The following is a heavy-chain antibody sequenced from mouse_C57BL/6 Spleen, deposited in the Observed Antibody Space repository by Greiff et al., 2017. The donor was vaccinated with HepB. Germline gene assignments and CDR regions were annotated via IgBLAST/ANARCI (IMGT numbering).Heavy chain of an antibody. J-gene: IGHJ3*01. CDR1: GYTFTSYG. CDR3: ARGKELGQGPRFAY. V-gene: IGHV1-81*01. Sequence: VQLVESGAELARPGASVKLSCKASGYTFTSYGISWVKQRTGQGLEWIGEIYPRSGNTYYNEKFKGKATLTADKSSRTAYMELRSLTSEDSAVYFCARGKELGQGPRFAYWGQGTLVTVSA. CDR2: IYPRSGNT. D-gene: IGHD4-1*01.